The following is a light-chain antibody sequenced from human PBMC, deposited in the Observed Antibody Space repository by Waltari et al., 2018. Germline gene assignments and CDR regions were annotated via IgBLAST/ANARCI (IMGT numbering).Light chain of an antibody. CDR1: DSDIGAYNY. V-gene: IGLV2-14*03. Sequence: QSALAQPASVSGSPGQSITISCTGTDSDIGAYNYVSWYQQHSGIAPKLLLYDVSDRPSGVSDRFSGSKSGKTASLTISGLQPEDAADYYCSSYTRRNTVIFGGGTKLTVV. J-gene: IGLJ2*01. CDR3: SSYTRRNTVI. CDR2: DVS.